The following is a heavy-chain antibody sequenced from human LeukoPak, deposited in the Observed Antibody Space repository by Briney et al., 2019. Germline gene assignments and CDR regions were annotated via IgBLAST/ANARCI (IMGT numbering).Heavy chain of an antibody. Sequence: GASVKVSCKTSGYTFSNYGISWVRQAPGQGLEWMGGIIPIFGTASYAQKFQGRVTITADESTSTAYMELSSLRSEDTAVYYCARAVDYDILTGYYGLDWFDPWGQGTLVTVSS. CDR3: ARAVDYDILTGYYGLDWFDP. CDR1: GYTFSNYG. CDR2: IIPIFGTA. D-gene: IGHD3-9*01. J-gene: IGHJ5*02. V-gene: IGHV1-69*13.